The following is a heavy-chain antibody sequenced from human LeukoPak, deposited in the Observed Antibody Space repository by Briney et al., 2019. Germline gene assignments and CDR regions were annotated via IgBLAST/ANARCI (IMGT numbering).Heavy chain of an antibody. CDR2: ISSSGSTI. CDR3: ASYGYY. D-gene: IGHD3-10*01. V-gene: IGHV3-48*03. J-gene: IGHJ4*02. CDR1: GFTFSSY. Sequence: GGSLRLSCAASGFTFSSYNWIRQAPGKGLEWVSYISSSGSTIYYADSVKGRFTISRDNAKNSLYLQMNSLRAEDTAVYYCASYGYYWGQGTLVTVSS.